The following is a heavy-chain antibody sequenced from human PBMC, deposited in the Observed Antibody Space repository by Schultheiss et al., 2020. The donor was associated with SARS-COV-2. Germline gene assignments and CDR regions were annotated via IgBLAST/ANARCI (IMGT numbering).Heavy chain of an antibody. CDR3: ARDTLCSGGSCYSPFFDY. CDR1: GYTFTSYD. Sequence: ASVKVSCKASGYTFTSYDINWVRQATGQGLEWMGWISAYNGNTNYAQKLQGRVTMTTDTSTSTAYMELRSLTSDDTAVYYCARDTLCSGGSCYSPFFDYWGQGTLVTVSS. CDR2: ISAYNGNT. J-gene: IGHJ4*02. V-gene: IGHV1-18*01. D-gene: IGHD2-15*01.